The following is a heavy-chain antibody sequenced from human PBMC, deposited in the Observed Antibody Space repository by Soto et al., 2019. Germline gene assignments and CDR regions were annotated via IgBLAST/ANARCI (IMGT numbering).Heavy chain of an antibody. Sequence: SLRLSCAASGFTFSSYSMNWVRQAPGKGLEWVSSISSSSSYIYYADSVKGRFTISRDNAKNSLYLQMNSLRAEDTAVYYCARDSRAAAAENWFDPWGQGTLVTSPQ. D-gene: IGHD6-13*01. V-gene: IGHV3-21*01. CDR3: ARDSRAAAAENWFDP. CDR1: GFTFSSYS. CDR2: ISSSSSYI. J-gene: IGHJ5*02.